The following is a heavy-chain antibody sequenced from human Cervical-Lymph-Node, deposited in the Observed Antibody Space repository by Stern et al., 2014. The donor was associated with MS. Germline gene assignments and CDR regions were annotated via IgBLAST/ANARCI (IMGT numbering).Heavy chain of an antibody. V-gene: IGHV3-9*01. J-gene: IGHJ4*02. CDR3: ARDITGSSAYFAY. CDR1: GFTFDDYA. Sequence: VQLVQSGGDLVQPGRSLRLSCAAFGFTFDDYAMHWVRQVPGKGLEWVAGISWNSGTIGYAGSVKGRLTTSRDNAYSSLYLQMNSLRPEDTALYYCARDITGSSAYFAYWGQGTLVTVSS. D-gene: IGHD1-14*01. CDR2: ISWNSGTI.